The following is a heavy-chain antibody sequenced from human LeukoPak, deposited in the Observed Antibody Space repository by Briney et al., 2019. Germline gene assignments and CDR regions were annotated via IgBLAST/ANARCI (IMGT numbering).Heavy chain of an antibody. Sequence: SETLSLTCTVSGYSISSGSYYWSWIRQPAGKGLEWIGRIYTSGGTNYNPSLKSRVTISLDTSKNQFSLKLSSVTAADTAVYYCANSIDFDYGDYYFDYWGQGALVTISS. J-gene: IGHJ4*02. CDR2: IYTSGGT. CDR1: GYSISSGSYY. CDR3: ANSIDFDYGDYYFDY. V-gene: IGHV4-61*02. D-gene: IGHD4-17*01.